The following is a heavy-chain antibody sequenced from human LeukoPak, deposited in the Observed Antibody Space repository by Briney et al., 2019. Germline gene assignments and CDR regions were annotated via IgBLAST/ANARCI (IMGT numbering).Heavy chain of an antibody. V-gene: IGHV4-34*01. J-gene: IGHJ6*03. CDR2: INHSGST. D-gene: IGHD3-10*01. CDR3: ARQSGSGSYYNGHYYYMDV. CDR1: GGSFSGYY. Sequence: PSETLSLTCAVYGGSFSGYYWSWIRQPPGKGLEWIGEINHSGSTNYNPSLKSRVTISVDTSKNQFSLKLSSVTAADTAVYYCARQSGSGSYYNGHYYYMDVWGKGTTVTVSS.